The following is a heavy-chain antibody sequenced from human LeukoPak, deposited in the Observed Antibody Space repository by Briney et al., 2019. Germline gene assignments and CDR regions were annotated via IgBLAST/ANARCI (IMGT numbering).Heavy chain of an antibody. CDR1: GLTFSTSG. J-gene: IGHJ4*02. CDR3: ATETNGRHYDY. V-gene: IGHV3-21*06. D-gene: IGHD1-14*01. CDR2: IGDTGFDR. Sequence: TPGGSLRLSCTPSGLTFSTSGFHWVRQAPGKGLEWVASIGDTGFDRYHADSIKGRFTISRDNANNFLYLQMDSLRAEDTAVYYCATETNGRHYDYWGQGTLLTVSS.